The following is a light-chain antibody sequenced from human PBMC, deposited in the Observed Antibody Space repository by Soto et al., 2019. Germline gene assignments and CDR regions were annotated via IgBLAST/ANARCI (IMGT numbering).Light chain of an antibody. V-gene: IGKV1-17*01. CDR3: QQYSSSSEWT. CDR2: GAS. Sequence: IQMTQSPSSLSASVGERVTISGRASQGIGNALGWYQQKPGKPPKVLIYGASNLQSGIPDRFTGSGSGTEFTLTISSLQPDDFATYYCQQYSSSSEWTFGQRTKVDIK. J-gene: IGKJ1*01. CDR1: QGIGNA.